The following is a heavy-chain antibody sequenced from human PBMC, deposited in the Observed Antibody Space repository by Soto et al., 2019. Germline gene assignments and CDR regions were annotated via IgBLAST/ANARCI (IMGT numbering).Heavy chain of an antibody. CDR2: ISGSGGST. J-gene: IGHJ4*02. V-gene: IGHV3-23*01. Sequence: EVQVLESGGGLVQPGGSLRLSCAASGFTFSGYAMSWVRQAPGKGLEWVSSISGSGGSTYYADPVTGRFTISRDKSKNTVYLQMNSLRAEDTAVYYCAKLSSGFYNYFDFWGQGTLVTVSS. CDR1: GFTFSGYA. CDR3: AKLSSGFYNYFDF. D-gene: IGHD6-19*01.